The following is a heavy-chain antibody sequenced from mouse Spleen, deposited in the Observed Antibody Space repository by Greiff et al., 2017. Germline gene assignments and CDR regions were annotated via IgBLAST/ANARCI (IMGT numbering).Heavy chain of an antibody. Sequence: EVQLQQSGPELVKPGASVKIPCKASGYTFTDYNMDWVKQSHGKSLEWIGDINPNNGGTIYNQKFKGKATLTVDKSSSTAYMELRSLTSEDTAVYYCARNYDYDDYYAMDYWGQGTSVTVSS. CDR2: INPNNGGT. J-gene: IGHJ4*01. D-gene: IGHD2-4*01. V-gene: IGHV1-18*01. CDR1: GYTFTDYN. CDR3: ARNYDYDDYYAMDY.